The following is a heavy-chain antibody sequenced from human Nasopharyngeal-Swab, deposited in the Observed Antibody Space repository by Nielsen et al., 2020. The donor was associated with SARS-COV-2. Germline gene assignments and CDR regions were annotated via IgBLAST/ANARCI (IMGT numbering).Heavy chain of an antibody. CDR1: GFTFSSYS. D-gene: IGHD6-19*01. J-gene: IGHJ6*03. V-gene: IGHV3-48*01. Sequence: GESLKISCAASGFTFSSYSMNWVRQAPGKGLEWVSYISSSSSTIYYADSVKGRFTISRDNAKNSLYLQMNSLRAEDTAVYYCARVPSIAVAGILLPYYYYYMDVWGKGTTVTVSS. CDR3: ARVPSIAVAGILLPYYYYYMDV. CDR2: ISSSSSTI.